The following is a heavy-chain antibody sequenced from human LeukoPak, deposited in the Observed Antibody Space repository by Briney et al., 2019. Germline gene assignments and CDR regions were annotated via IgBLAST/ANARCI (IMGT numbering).Heavy chain of an antibody. D-gene: IGHD3-10*01. J-gene: IGHJ4*02. V-gene: IGHV3-23*01. CDR1: GFTFSSYA. Sequence: QSGGSLRLSCAASGFTFSSYAMSWVRQAPGKGLEWVSAISGSGGSTYYADSVKGRFTISRDNSKNTLCLQMNSLRAEDTAVYYCAKVYYYGSGSYSYYFDYWGQGTLVTVSS. CDR2: ISGSGGST. CDR3: AKVYYYGSGSYSYYFDY.